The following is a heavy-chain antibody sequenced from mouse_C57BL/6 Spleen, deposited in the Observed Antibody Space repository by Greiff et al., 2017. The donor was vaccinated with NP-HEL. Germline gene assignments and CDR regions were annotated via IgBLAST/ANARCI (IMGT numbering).Heavy chain of an antibody. Sequence: QVQLQQSGPELVKPGASVKISCKASGYSFTSYYIHWVKQRPGQGLEWIGWIYPGSGNTKYNEKFKGKATLTADTSSSTAYMQLSSLTSEDSAVYYCARSWSNYFDYWGQGTTLTVSS. CDR1: GYSFTSYY. CDR3: ARSWSNYFDY. J-gene: IGHJ2*01. V-gene: IGHV1-66*01. CDR2: IYPGSGNT. D-gene: IGHD1-1*02.